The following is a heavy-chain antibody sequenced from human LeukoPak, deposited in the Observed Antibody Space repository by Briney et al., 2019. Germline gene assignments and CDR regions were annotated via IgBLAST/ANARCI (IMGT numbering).Heavy chain of an antibody. Sequence: SVKVSRKASGGTFSSYAISWVRQAPGQGLEWMGRIIPIFGTANYAQKFQGRVTITTDESTSTAYMELSSLRSEDTAVYYCARDDKFWSGHGGWFDPWGQGTLVTVSS. CDR3: ARDDKFWSGHGGWFDP. CDR1: GGTFSSYA. V-gene: IGHV1-69*05. CDR2: IIPIFGTA. D-gene: IGHD3-3*01. J-gene: IGHJ5*02.